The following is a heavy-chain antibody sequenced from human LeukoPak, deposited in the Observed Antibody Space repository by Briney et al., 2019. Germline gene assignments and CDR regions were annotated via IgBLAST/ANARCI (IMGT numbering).Heavy chain of an antibody. Sequence: SETLSLTCTVSGGSISSSSYYWGWIHQPPGKGLEWIGSIYYSGSTYYNPSLKSRVTISVDTSKNQFSLKLSSVTAADTAVYYCASPPHYGDYVVRDYWGQGTLVTVSS. CDR1: GGSISSSSYY. V-gene: IGHV4-39*01. D-gene: IGHD4-17*01. J-gene: IGHJ4*02. CDR2: IYYSGST. CDR3: ASPPHYGDYVVRDY.